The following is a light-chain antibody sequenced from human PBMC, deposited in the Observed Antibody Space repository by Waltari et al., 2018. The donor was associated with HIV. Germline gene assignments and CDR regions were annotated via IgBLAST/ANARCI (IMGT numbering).Light chain of an antibody. J-gene: IGLJ2*01. V-gene: IGLV2-14*03. CDR2: NVN. CDR1: SGDAGGYNF. CDR3: CSYTSSGPRYVL. Sequence: QSALPQPASVSGSLGQSITLPCTGISGDAGGYNFVSWYQPHPGKAPKLIIYNVNSRPSGVSIRFSGSRSANTASLTISGLQAEDEADYFCCSYTSSGPRYVLFGGGTRLTVL.